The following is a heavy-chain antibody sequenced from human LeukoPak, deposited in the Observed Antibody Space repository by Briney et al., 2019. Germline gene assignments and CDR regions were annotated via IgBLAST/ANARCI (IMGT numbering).Heavy chain of an antibody. Sequence: SETLSLTCTVSGGSIRSGGAYWSWIRQHPGKGLEWIAYIYDSGVTSYNPSLKSRVTISADTSKNQYSLRLRSVTAADTAVYYCAREGCLRRDACDCYYYFGVDVWGQGTTVTVSS. J-gene: IGHJ6*02. CDR1: GGSIRSGGAY. D-gene: IGHD2-2*01. CDR2: IYDSGVT. CDR3: AREGCLRRDACDCYYYFGVDV. V-gene: IGHV4-31*03.